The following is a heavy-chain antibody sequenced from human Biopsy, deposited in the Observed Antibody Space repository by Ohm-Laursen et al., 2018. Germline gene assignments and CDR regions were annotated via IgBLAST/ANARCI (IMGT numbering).Heavy chain of an antibody. V-gene: IGHV4-31*01. D-gene: IGHD3-22*01. CDR1: GGSISSGGSY. CDR2: IFNSANT. CDR3: ARGDYFDSNGYFWFDP. J-gene: IGHJ5*02. Sequence: TPSPTCTVSGGSISSGGSYWSWIRQRPGKGLEWIGYIFNSANTYYNPSLKNLITISGDTSKNQFSLKLNSVTAADTAVYNCARGDYFDSNGYFWFDPWGQGTLVTVSS.